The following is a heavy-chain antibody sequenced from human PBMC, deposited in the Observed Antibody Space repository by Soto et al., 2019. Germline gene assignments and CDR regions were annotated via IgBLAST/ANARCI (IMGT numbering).Heavy chain of an antibody. V-gene: IGHV5-51*01. Sequence: PGESLKISCQVSGYTFTIYWIGWVRQMPGKGLEWMGIIYPSDSDTRYSPSFQGQVTISADQSINTAYLQWDSLKALDTAIYYCARPANTVADHFDLWGQGTPVTVSS. D-gene: IGHD4-17*01. J-gene: IGHJ4*02. CDR3: ARPANTVADHFDL. CDR1: GYTFTIYW. CDR2: IYPSDSDT.